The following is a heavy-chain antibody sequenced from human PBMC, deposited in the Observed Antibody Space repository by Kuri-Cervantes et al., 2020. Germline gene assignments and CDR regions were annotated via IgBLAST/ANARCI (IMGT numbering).Heavy chain of an antibody. CDR3: ARGYCSGGSCYSVGINDY. V-gene: IGHV1-2*02. D-gene: IGHD2-15*01. Sequence: ASVKVSCKASGYTFTGYYMHWVRQAPGQGLEWMGWINPNSGGANYAQKFRGRVTMTRDTSISTAYMELSSLRSEDTAVYYCARGYCSGGSCYSVGINDYWGQGTLVTVSS. CDR2: INPNSGGA. CDR1: GYTFTGYY. J-gene: IGHJ4*02.